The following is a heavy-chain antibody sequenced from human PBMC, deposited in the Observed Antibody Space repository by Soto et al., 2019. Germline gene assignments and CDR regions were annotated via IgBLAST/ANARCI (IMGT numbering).Heavy chain of an antibody. D-gene: IGHD3-10*01. Sequence: SETLSLTCTVSGGSISSGDYYWSWIRQPPGKGLEWIGYIYYSGSTYYNPSLKSRVTISVDTSKNQFSLKLSSVTAADTAVYYCARDLGDYYYYGMDVRAQGTTVTVSS. CDR2: IYYSGST. CDR3: ARDLGDYYYYGMDV. V-gene: IGHV4-30-4*01. CDR1: GGSISSGDYY. J-gene: IGHJ6*02.